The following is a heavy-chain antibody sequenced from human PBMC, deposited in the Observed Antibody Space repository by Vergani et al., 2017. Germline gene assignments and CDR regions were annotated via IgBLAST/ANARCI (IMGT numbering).Heavy chain of an antibody. V-gene: IGHV4-59*01. Sequence: QVQLQESGPGLVKPSETLSLTCTVSGGSITNNFWSWIRRPPGKGLEWIGYIHHSGATNSKSSLRSRVSISIDTSKSSFSLRLSSVTTADTAIYYCARDTFHFDSENYDYVFYSWGQGTMVIVSS. CDR3: ARDTFHFDSENYDYVFYS. D-gene: IGHD3-16*01. CDR2: IHHSGAT. J-gene: IGHJ3*02. CDR1: GGSITNNF.